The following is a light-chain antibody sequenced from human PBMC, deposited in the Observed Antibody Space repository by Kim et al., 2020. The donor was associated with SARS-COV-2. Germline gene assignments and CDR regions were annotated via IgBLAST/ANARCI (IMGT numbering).Light chain of an antibody. CDR1: QSISSY. CDR3: QKSYRTPLT. J-gene: IGKJ2*01. CDR2: AAS. Sequence: DIQMTQSPSSLSASVGDRVTITCRASQSISSYLNWYQQKPGKAPKLLIYAASSLQSGVPSRFSGSGSGTDFTLTISSLQPEDFATYFCQKSYRTPLTFVQGTKLKI. V-gene: IGKV1-39*01.